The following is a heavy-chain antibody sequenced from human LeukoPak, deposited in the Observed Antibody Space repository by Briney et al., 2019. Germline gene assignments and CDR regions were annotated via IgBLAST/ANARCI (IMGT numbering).Heavy chain of an antibody. CDR1: GYTFTAGYY. CDR2: INPDGGNT. V-gene: IGHV1-46*01. Sequence: RASVKVSCKASGYTFTAGYYIHWVRQAPGQGLEWMGIINPDGGNTRYAQKFQGRVTITRDTSTSTVYMELSSLRSGDTAVYYCARLDYSKLDYWGQGTLVTVSS. J-gene: IGHJ4*02. D-gene: IGHD4-4*01. CDR3: ARLDYSKLDY.